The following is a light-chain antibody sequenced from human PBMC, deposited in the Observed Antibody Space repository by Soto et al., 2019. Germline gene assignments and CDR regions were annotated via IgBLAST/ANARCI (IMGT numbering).Light chain of an antibody. CDR1: QSISSY. J-gene: IGKJ4*01. V-gene: IGKV1-39*01. CDR3: QQSYSTPLT. Sequence: DIQMTHSPSALSASVGDRVTITCRASQSISSYLNWYQQKPGKAPKLLIYAASSLQSGVPSRFSGSGSGTDFTLTISSLQPEEFATYYCQQSYSTPLTFGGGTKVEIK. CDR2: AAS.